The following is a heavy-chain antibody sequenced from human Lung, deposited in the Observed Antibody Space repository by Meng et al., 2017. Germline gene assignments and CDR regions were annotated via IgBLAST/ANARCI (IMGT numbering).Heavy chain of an antibody. CDR1: GYAFPAYW. V-gene: IGHV1-2*06. J-gene: IGHJ4*02. D-gene: IGHD6-13*01. CDR2: INPKSGDT. Sequence: GSRVDNPGPSGTSTCNAPGYAFPAYWQHWVRRAPGQGLEWMGRINPKSGDTHYAQRFQGRVTMTGDTSISTAYMELSGLRSDDTAMYYCARDEDISAAGKLFGDYWGQGTLVTVSS. CDR3: ARDEDISAAGKLFGDY.